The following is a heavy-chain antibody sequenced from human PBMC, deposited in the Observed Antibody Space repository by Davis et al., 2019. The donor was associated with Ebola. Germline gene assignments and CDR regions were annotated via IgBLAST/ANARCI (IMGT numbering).Heavy chain of an antibody. CDR2: IGSSSEYI. Sequence: PGGSLRLSCAASGFMFSAYSMNWVRQAPGKGLEWVSGIGSSSEYIYYADSVRGRFTISRDDSKNTVYLQINSLRAEDTAVYYCAKDLFWWSASDVWGQGTTVTVSS. D-gene: IGHD2-8*02. CDR1: GFMFSAYS. CDR3: AKDLFWWSASDV. J-gene: IGHJ6*02. V-gene: IGHV3-21*04.